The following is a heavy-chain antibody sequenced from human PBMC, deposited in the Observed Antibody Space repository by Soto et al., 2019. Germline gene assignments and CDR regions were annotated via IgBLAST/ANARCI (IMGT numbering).Heavy chain of an antibody. CDR3: TRGRPLPSMNTGDEPLDI. V-gene: IGHV3-30*03. J-gene: IGHJ3*02. Sequence: QVQLVESGGGVVQPGTSLTLSCAASGFTFSNCTMHWARQAPGKGLEWVAAMSFDGTRYYADSVKGRSTISRDSARNTVFLQTSGLRVDDTALYYCTRGRPLPSMNTGDEPLDIWGQGTMVTVSS. CDR1: GFTFSNCT. D-gene: IGHD3-16*01. CDR2: MSFDGTR.